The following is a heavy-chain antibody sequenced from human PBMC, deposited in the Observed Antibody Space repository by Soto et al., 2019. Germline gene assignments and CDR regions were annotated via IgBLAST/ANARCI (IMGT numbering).Heavy chain of an antibody. CDR1: GFTFSSYG. Sequence: QVQLGESGGGVVQRGRSLRLSCAASGFTFSSYGMHWVRQAPGKRLECVAVILYDGSNKYCADSVKGRFTISRGNSKSSLCLQMNRLRAEDTAVYYCENDSGYEGHYYYYMDLWGKRTTVTVSS. CDR2: ILYDGSNK. CDR3: ENDSGYEGHYYYYMDL. V-gene: IGHV3-30*18. J-gene: IGHJ6*03. D-gene: IGHD6-13*01.